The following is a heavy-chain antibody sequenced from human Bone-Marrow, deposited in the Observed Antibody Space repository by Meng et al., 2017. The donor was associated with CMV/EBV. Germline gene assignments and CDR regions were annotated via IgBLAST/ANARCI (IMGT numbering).Heavy chain of an antibody. CDR2: IIPIFGTA. D-gene: IGHD6-6*01. V-gene: IGHV1-69*05. Sequence: SVKVSCKASGGTFSSYAISWVRQAPGQGLEWMGGIIPIFGTANYAQKFQGRVTITTDESTSTAYMELSSLRSEDTAVYYCARVRRAGQLVLPHFDYWGQGTLVTVSS. J-gene: IGHJ4*02. CDR3: ARVRRAGQLVLPHFDY. CDR1: GGTFSSYA.